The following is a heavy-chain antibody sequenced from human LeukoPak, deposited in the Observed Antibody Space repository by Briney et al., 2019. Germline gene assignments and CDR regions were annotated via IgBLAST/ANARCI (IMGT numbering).Heavy chain of an antibody. V-gene: IGHV1-18*01. D-gene: IGHD3-9*01. J-gene: IGHJ6*03. Sequence: GASVKVSCKASGYTFTSYGISWVRQAPGQGLEWMGWISAYNGNTNYAQKLQGRVTMTTDTSTSTAYMELRSLRSDDTAVYYCARNPLRYFDWLPIVDYYMDVWGKGTTVTVSS. CDR1: GYTFTSYG. CDR3: ARNPLRYFDWLPIVDYYMDV. CDR2: ISAYNGNT.